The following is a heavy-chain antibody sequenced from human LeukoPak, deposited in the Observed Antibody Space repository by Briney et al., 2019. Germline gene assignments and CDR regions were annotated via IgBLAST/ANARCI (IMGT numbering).Heavy chain of an antibody. V-gene: IGHV3-73*01. Sequence: PGGSLRLSCAASGFTFSGSAMHRVPQASGEGLEWVARIRSKANSYATAYAASVKGRFNIYRDDSKNTAYLKMNSLKTEDTAVYYCTSFKFFGGFDYWGQGTLVTVSS. D-gene: IGHD2-15*01. J-gene: IGHJ4*02. CDR1: GFTFSGSA. CDR3: TSFKFFGGFDY. CDR2: IRSKANSYAT.